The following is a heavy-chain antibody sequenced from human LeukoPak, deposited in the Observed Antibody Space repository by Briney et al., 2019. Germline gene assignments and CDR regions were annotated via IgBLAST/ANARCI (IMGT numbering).Heavy chain of an antibody. Sequence: GGSLRLSCAASGFTFSSYSMNWVRQAPGKGLEWVSSISSGSSYIYYADSVKGRFTISRDNSKNTLYLQMNSLRAEDTAVYYCARGASSGVRMDVWGKGTTVTVSS. D-gene: IGHD2-15*01. CDR1: GFTFSSYS. J-gene: IGHJ6*04. CDR3: ARGASSGVRMDV. V-gene: IGHV3-21*04. CDR2: ISSGSSYI.